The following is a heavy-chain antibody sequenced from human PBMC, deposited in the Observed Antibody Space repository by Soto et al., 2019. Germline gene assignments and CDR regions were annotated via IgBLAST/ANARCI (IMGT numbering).Heavy chain of an antibody. J-gene: IGHJ4*02. Sequence: GGSLRLSCAASGFTFRNNVLSWVRRAPGKGLDWVSGITGSGRDTYYADSVKGRFTISRDNSKNMVFLQMNSLRAEDTALYYCAKNGLDNSPSAIDSWGPGTLVTVSS. CDR1: GFTFRNNV. V-gene: IGHV3-23*01. CDR3: AKNGLDNSPSAIDS. D-gene: IGHD2-8*01. CDR2: ITGSGRDT.